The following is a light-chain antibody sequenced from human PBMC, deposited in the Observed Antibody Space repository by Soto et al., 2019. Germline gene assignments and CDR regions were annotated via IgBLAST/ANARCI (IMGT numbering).Light chain of an antibody. Sequence: AIQLTQSPSSLSASVGDRVTITCRASQGISSALAWYQQKPGKAPKLLIYDASSLESGVPSRFSGSGSGTDFTLTISSLQPEDFAPYYCQQFNSYPPATFGGGTKVEIK. V-gene: IGKV1-13*02. CDR2: DAS. CDR3: QQFNSYPPAT. CDR1: QGISSA. J-gene: IGKJ4*01.